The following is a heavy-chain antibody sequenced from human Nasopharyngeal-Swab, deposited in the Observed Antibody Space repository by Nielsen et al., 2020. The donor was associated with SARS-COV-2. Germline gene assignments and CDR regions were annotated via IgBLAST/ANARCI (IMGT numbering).Heavy chain of an antibody. D-gene: IGHD1-1*01. J-gene: IGHJ6*01. V-gene: IGHV4-4*07. CDR3: ARSGTTKYGLDV. CDR2: VYTSGST. Sequence: GSLRLSCSVSGGSISGYFLSWIRQPAGEGREWIGRVYTSGSTNYNPSLKSRVTISIDMSKNQFSLELRSVTAADTAFYYCARSGTTKYGLDVWGQGTTVTVSS. CDR1: GGSISGYF.